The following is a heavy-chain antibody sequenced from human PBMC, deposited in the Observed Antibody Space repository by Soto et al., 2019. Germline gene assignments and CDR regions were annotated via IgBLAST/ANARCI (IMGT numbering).Heavy chain of an antibody. CDR3: ARSYCGGDCYIDY. D-gene: IGHD2-21*02. J-gene: IGHJ4*02. CDR1: GGSISSGGYS. CDR2: IYHSGST. V-gene: IGHV4-30-2*01. Sequence: TLSLTCAVSGGSISSGGYSWSWIRQPPGKGLEWIGYIYHSGSTYYNPSLKSRVTISVDRSKNQFSLKLSSVTAADTAVYYCARSYCGGDCYIDYWGQGTLVTVSS.